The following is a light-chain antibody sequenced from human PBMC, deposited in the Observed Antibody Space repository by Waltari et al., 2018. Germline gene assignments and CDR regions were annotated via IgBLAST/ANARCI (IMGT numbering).Light chain of an antibody. CDR1: QSISSY. Sequence: DIQMTQSPSSLCASVGDRVTITCRASQSISSYLNWYQQKPGKAPKLLIYAASTLQSGVPSRFSGSGSGTDFTVTISSLQPEDIATYYCQQSYKTPRTVGGGTKVEIK. V-gene: IGKV1-39*01. CDR3: QQSYKTPRT. CDR2: AAS. J-gene: IGKJ4*01.